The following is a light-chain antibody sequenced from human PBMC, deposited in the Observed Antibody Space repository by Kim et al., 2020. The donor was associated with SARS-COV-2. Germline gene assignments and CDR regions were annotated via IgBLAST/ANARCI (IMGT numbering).Light chain of an antibody. CDR1: QSVRSD. J-gene: IGKJ1*01. CDR2: DAS. Sequence: VSPGGRATLSCTASQSVRSDLAWYQQKPGQAPTLLISDASTRATGIPARFSGGGAGTDFTLTISSLQSEDFAVYYCQQYNKWPRTFGQGTKVDIK. V-gene: IGKV3-15*01. CDR3: QQYNKWPRT.